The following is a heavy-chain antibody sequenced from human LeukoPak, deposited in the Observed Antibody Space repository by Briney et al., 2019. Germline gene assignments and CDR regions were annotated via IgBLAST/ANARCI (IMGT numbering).Heavy chain of an antibody. CDR1: GFTFSSYA. D-gene: IGHD2-2*02. V-gene: IGHV3-30*01. J-gene: IGHJ1*01. CDR3: ARAALEYQLLYQYFQH. CDR2: VSYDGSNK. Sequence: GRSLRLSCAASGFTFSSYAMHWVRQAPGKGLEWVAVVSYDGSNKYYADSVEGRFTISRDNSKNTLYLQMNSLRAEDTAVYYCARAALEYQLLYQYFQHWGQGTLVTVSS.